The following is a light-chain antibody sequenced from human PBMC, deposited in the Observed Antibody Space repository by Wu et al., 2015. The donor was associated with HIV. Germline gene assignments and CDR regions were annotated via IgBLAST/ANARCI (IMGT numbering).Light chain of an antibody. V-gene: IGKV1-39*01. CDR1: QSISTH. Sequence: DIQMTQSPSSLSASIGDRVTITCRTSQSISTHLNWYQQKPGKAPKLLIYGASTLEGGVSSRFSGSGSGTDFTLTITNMQPEDFATYYCQQSYSVLPXTFGGGPRWRSN. CDR3: QQSYSVLPXT. J-gene: IGKJ4*01. CDR2: GAS.